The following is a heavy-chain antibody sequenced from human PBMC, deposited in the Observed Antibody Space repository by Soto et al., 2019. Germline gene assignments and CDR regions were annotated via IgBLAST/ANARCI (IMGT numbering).Heavy chain of an antibody. J-gene: IGHJ6*02. V-gene: IGHV3-23*01. CDR1: GFTYIIYA. Sequence: PWGTLRLSCSASGFTYIIYAMSWVRQAPGKGLEWVSSSSGSGGDIYHADSVRGRFTISRDNSKNTLYLQMNSLRAEDTAVYYCAKGWLYGAGMGVWGQGNTVTVSS. CDR3: AKGWLYGAGMGV. CDR2: SSGSGGDI. D-gene: IGHD3-22*01.